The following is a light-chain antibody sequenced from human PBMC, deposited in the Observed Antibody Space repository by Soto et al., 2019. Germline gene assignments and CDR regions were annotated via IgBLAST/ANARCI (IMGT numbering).Light chain of an antibody. V-gene: IGLV2-14*01. J-gene: IGLJ2*01. Sequence: QSALTQPASVSGSPGQSITISCTGTSSDVGIYNYVSWYQQHPGKAPKVLIFDVNNRPSGVSNRFSGSKSGNTASLTISGLQAEDEADYYCSSYTSSSTLDVVFGGGTKLTVL. CDR2: DVN. CDR1: SSDVGIYNY. CDR3: SSYTSSSTLDVV.